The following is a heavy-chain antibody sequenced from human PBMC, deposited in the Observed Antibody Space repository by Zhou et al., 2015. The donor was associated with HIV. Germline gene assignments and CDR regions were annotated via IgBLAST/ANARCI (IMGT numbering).Heavy chain of an antibody. J-gene: IGHJ6*02. CDR2: IIPIFGTA. V-gene: IGHV1-69*12. D-gene: IGHD3-3*01. CDR1: GGTFSSYA. Sequence: QVQLVQSGAEVKKPGSSVKVSCKASGGTFSSYAISWVRQAPGQGLEWMGGIIPIFGTANYAQKFQGRVTITADESTSTAYMELSSLRSEDTAVYYCARKGVEPVLSAYYGMDVWGQGTTVTVSS. CDR3: ARKGVEPVLSAYYGMDV.